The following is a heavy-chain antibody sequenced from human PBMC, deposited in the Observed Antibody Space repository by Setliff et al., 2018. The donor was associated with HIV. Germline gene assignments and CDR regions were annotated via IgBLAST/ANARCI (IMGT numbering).Heavy chain of an antibody. J-gene: IGHJ5*02. CDR2: IIPMYGVT. D-gene: IGHD2-15*01. CDR3: ALPYCGGGNCWSSASLPPAGWFDP. Sequence: GASVKVSCKASGGTFSSYVISWVRQAPGQGPEWMGGIIPMYGVTNYAQKFQGRVTITTDESTSTAHMELSSLRSEDTAVYYCALPYCGGGNCWSSASLPPAGWFDPWGQGTLVTVSS. V-gene: IGHV1-69*05. CDR1: GGTFSSYV.